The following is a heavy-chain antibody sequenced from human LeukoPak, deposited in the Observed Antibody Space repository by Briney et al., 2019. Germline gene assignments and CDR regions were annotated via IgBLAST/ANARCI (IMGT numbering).Heavy chain of an antibody. Sequence: SVTVSCKASGGTFSSYAISWVRQAPGQGRGWMGGIIPIFGTANYAQKFQGRVTITTDESTSTAYMELSSLRSEDTAVYYCAPSYCTNGVCFPMFDYWGQGTLVTVSS. CDR2: IIPIFGTA. V-gene: IGHV1-69*05. J-gene: IGHJ4*02. D-gene: IGHD2-8*01. CDR3: APSYCTNGVCFPMFDY. CDR1: GGTFSSYA.